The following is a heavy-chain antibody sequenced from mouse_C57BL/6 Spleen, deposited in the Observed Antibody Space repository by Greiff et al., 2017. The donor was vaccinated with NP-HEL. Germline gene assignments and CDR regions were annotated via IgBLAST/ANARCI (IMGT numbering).Heavy chain of an antibody. Sequence: QVQLKQSGAELVKPGASVKISCKASGYAFSSYWMNWVKQRPGKGLEWIGQIYPGDGDTNYNGKFKGKATLTADKSSSTAYMQLSSLTSEDSAVYFCARLGGNYYFDYWGQGTTLTVSS. V-gene: IGHV1-80*01. D-gene: IGHD2-1*01. CDR1: GYAFSSYW. CDR3: ARLGGNYYFDY. CDR2: IYPGDGDT. J-gene: IGHJ2*01.